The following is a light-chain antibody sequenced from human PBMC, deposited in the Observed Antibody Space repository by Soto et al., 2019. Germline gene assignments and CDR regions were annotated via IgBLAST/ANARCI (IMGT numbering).Light chain of an antibody. Sequence: VLTQPPSVSAAPGQKVTISCSGSSSNIGNNYVSWYQQLPGTAPKLLIYDNNKRPSGIPDRFSGSKSGTSATLGITGLQTGDEADYYCGTWDSSLSVYVFGTGTKVTVL. J-gene: IGLJ1*01. CDR1: SSNIGNNY. V-gene: IGLV1-51*01. CDR2: DNN. CDR3: GTWDSSLSVYV.